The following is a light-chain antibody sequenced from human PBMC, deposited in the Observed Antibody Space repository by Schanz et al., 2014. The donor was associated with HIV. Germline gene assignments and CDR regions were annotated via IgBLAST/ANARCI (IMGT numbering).Light chain of an antibody. CDR2: DNN. J-gene: IGLJ1*01. CDR3: GTWDSSLSAGPV. Sequence: QSVLTQPPSVSAAPGQKVTISCSGSSSNIGNNYVSWYQQLPGTAPKLLIYDNNKRPSGIPDRFSGSKSGTSATLGITGLQTGDEADYYCGTWDSSLSAGPVSGPGTKLTVL. CDR1: SSNIGNNY. V-gene: IGLV1-51*01.